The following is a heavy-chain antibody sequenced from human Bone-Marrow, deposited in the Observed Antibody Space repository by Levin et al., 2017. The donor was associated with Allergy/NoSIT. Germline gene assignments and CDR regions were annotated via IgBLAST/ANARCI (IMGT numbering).Heavy chain of an antibody. J-gene: IGHJ6*02. CDR1: GFTFTNYA. Sequence: GESLKISCAASGFTFTNYAMGWVRQAPGKAMEWVAAVSGSGGNTYYAESVKGRFTISRDNSKNTVYVQMNSLRVEDTAVYYCARGFLYYYYGLDVWGQGTAVTVSS. V-gene: IGHV3-23*01. D-gene: IGHD3-10*01. CDR2: VSGSGGNT. CDR3: ARGFLYYYYGLDV.